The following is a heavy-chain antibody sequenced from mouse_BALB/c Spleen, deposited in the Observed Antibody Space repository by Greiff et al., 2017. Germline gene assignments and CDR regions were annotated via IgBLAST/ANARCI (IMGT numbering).Heavy chain of an antibody. D-gene: IGHD1-1*01. J-gene: IGHJ3*01. Sequence: QVQLQQSGAELAKPGASVKMSCKASGYTFTSYWMHWVKQRPGQGLEWIGYINPSTGYTEYNQKFKDKATLTADKSSSTAYMQLSSLTSEDSAVYYCARDTTVEGFAYWGEGTLVTVSA. CDR3: ARDTTVEGFAY. CDR1: GYTFTSYW. CDR2: INPSTGYT. V-gene: IGHV1-7*01.